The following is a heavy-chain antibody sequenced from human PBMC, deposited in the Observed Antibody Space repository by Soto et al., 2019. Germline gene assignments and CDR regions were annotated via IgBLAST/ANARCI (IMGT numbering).Heavy chain of an antibody. CDR2: IFSSGST. V-gene: IGHV4-31*03. D-gene: IGHD3-22*01. CDR1: GGSISSGGYY. CDR3: AREVDYYDSSGYDY. J-gene: IGHJ4*02. Sequence: QVQLQESGPGLVKASQTLSLTCTVSGGSISSGGYYWSWIRQHPGKGLEWIGYIFSSGSTYYNPSLKSRVTISVDTSKNQFSLKLSSVTAADTAIYYCAREVDYYDSSGYDYWGQGTLVTVSS.